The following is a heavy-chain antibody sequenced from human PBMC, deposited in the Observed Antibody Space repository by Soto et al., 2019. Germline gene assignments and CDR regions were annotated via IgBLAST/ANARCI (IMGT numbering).Heavy chain of an antibody. V-gene: IGHV3-23*01. Sequence: GGSLRLSCAASGLTFSTSAMSWVRQAPGKGLEWVSLISASGRSTDYADSVKGRFTISRDNSKSTVYLQMNSLRADDTAVYYCAKDPPSEKLQPDYGMDVRGQGTTVTVSS. CDR2: ISASGRST. J-gene: IGHJ6*02. CDR3: AKDPPSEKLQPDYGMDV. D-gene: IGHD2-15*01. CDR1: GLTFSTSA.